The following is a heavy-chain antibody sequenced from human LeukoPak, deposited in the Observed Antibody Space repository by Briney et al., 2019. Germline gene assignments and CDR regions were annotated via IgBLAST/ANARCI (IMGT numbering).Heavy chain of an antibody. D-gene: IGHD4-11*01. J-gene: IGHJ5*02. V-gene: IGHV1-69*02. CDR1: GGTFSSYT. CDR3: ARALWYMTTVTYNWFDP. CDR2: IIPILGIA. Sequence: SVKVSCKASGGTFSSYTISWVRQAPGQGLECMGRIIPILGIANYAQKFQGRVTITADKSTSTAYMELSSLRSEDTAVYYCARALWYMTTVTYNWFDPWGQGTLVTVSS.